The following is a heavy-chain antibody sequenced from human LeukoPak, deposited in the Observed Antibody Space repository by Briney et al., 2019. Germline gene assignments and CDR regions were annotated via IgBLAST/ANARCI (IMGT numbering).Heavy chain of an antibody. D-gene: IGHD3-3*01. CDR3: ARDRQGYYDFWSGPPV. Sequence: SVKVSCKASGGTFSSYAISWVRQAPGQGLEWVGRIIPILGIANYAQKFQGRVTITADKSTSTAYMELSSLRSEDTAVYYCARDRQGYYDFWSGPPVWGQGTTVTVSS. J-gene: IGHJ6*02. CDR2: IIPILGIA. CDR1: GGTFSSYA. V-gene: IGHV1-69*04.